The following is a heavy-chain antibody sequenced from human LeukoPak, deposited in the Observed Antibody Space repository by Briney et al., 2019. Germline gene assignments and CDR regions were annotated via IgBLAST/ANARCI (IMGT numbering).Heavy chain of an antibody. V-gene: IGHV3-48*01. CDR1: GFTFSSYS. CDR2: ITSSSNTI. Sequence: GGSLRLACAASGFTFSSYSMSWVRQAPGKGLEWLSYITSSSNTIYYADSVRGRFTISRDNAKNSLYLQMHSLRAEDTAVYYCARWGDGYNYLSYWGQGTLVTVSS. J-gene: IGHJ4*02. CDR3: ARWGDGYNYLSY. D-gene: IGHD5-24*01.